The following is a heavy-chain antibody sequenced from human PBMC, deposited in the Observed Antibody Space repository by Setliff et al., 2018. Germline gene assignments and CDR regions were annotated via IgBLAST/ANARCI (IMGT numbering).Heavy chain of an antibody. CDR1: GFTFSTFW. Sequence: GGSLRLSCAASGFTFSTFWMAWVRQSPGKGLEWISYISNGGGSFEYYADSLRGRFTISRDNAKNSLYLQMNSLRVEDTAVYFCARDPGTTSSLFGGLDVWGQGTTVTVSS. CDR3: ARDPGTTSSLFGGLDV. V-gene: IGHV3-21*05. J-gene: IGHJ6*02. D-gene: IGHD1-7*01. CDR2: ISNGGGSFE.